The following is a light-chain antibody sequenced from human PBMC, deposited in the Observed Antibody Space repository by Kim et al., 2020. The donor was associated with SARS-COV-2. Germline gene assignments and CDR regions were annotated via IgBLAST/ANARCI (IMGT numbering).Light chain of an antibody. Sequence: DIQMTQSPSSLAASVGDRVTIACRASQSISTYLNWYQQKPWKAPKLLIYAASRLQSGVPSRFSGSGSGTDFTLTISSLQPEDFATYYCQQSHTAPLLTFGGGTKVDIK. CDR2: AAS. CDR1: QSISTY. J-gene: IGKJ4*01. CDR3: QQSHTAPLLT. V-gene: IGKV1-39*01.